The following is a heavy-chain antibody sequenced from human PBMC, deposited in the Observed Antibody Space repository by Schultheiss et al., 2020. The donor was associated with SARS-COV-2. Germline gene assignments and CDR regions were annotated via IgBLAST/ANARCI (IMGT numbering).Heavy chain of an antibody. D-gene: IGHD1-26*01. CDR3: AREVGATYPLYYYYGMDV. J-gene: IGHJ6*02. Sequence: SQTLSLTCAVYGGSFSGYYWSWIRQPPGKGLEWIGSIYHSGSTYYNPSLKSRVTISVDTSKNQFSLKLSSVTAADTAVYYCAREVGATYPLYYYYGMDVWGQGTTVTVSS. V-gene: IGHV4-34*01. CDR2: IYHSGST. CDR1: GGSFSGYY.